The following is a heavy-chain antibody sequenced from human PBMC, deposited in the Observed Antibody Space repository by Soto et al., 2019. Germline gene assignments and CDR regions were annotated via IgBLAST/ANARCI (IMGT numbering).Heavy chain of an antibody. CDR2: IYYSGST. CDR1: GGSISSGDYY. CDR3: ARVGFGELLAHGMDV. D-gene: IGHD3-10*01. Sequence: SETLSLTCTVSGGSISSGDYYWSWIRQPPGKGLEWIGYIYYSGSTYYNPSLKSRVTISVNTSKNQFSLKLSSVTAADTAVYYCARVGFGELLAHGMDVWGQGTTVTVSS. V-gene: IGHV4-30-4*01. J-gene: IGHJ6*02.